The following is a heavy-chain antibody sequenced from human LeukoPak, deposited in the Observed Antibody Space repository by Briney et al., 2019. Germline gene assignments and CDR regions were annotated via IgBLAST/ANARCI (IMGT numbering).Heavy chain of an antibody. CDR1: GFSVSNNY. J-gene: IGHJ4*02. D-gene: IGHD3-3*01. Sequence: GGSLRLSCVVSGFSVSNNYIIWVRQAPGNGLERVSVIYGDGRTSHSASVRGRSTISRDNSKNIVSLQMNNLRAEDTAVYYCARGRGLGVVSPYFDYWGQGNLVPVPS. V-gene: IGHV3-53*01. CDR2: IYGDGRT. CDR3: ARGRGLGVVSPYFDY.